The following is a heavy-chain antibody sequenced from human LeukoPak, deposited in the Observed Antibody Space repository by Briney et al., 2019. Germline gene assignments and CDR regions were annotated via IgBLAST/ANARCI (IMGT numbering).Heavy chain of an antibody. Sequence: TGGSLRLSCAASGFTFSSYAMHWVRQAPGKGLEWVAVISYDGSNKYYADSVKGRFTISRDNSKNTLYLQMNSLRAEDTAVYYCARDEDPRVGWGQGTLVTVSS. V-gene: IGHV3-30-3*01. CDR1: GFTFSSYA. CDR3: ARDEDPRVG. CDR2: ISYDGSNK. J-gene: IGHJ4*02. D-gene: IGHD2-15*01.